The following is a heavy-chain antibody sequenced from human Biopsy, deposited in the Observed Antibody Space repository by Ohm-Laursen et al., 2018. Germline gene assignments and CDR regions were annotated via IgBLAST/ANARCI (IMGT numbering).Heavy chain of an antibody. D-gene: IGHD3-10*01. Sequence: SLRLSCSASGFTFSSYGMQWVRQAPGKGLEWVAVISHDGSVKHYADSVKGRFTISRDNAKNTLFLQMNSLRADDTAVYHCAKAPCTQFGSGACHDPFDKWGQGTTVTVSS. CDR2: ISHDGSVK. V-gene: IGHV3-30*18. CDR3: AKAPCTQFGSGACHDPFDK. CDR1: GFTFSSYG. J-gene: IGHJ3*02.